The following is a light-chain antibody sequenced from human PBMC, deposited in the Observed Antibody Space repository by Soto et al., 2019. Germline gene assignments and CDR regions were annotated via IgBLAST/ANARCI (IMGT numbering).Light chain of an antibody. V-gene: IGKV3-15*01. CDR2: DAS. CDR3: QQYDDWPHA. CDR1: QRVGSN. J-gene: IGKJ4*01. Sequence: EIEMTQSPSTLSVSLGDRVTLSCRASQRVGSNLAWYQHKPGKAPKVLIYDASGRDSVIPSRFSGSGSGTEFTLTISSLQSEDFAIYYCQQYDDWPHAFGEGTKVDI.